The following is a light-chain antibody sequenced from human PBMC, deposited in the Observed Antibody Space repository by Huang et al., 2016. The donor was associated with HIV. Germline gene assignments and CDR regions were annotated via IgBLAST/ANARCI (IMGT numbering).Light chain of an antibody. CDR1: QSVGGY. V-gene: IGKV3-11*01. Sequence: EIVLTQSPATLSLSPGERVTLSCRASQSVGGYLAWYQQKPGQAPRLLIYDTSTRATDIPARFSGSGSETDFTLTISSLEPEDFAVYYCQQPGSFGQGTKVDIK. CDR2: DTS. CDR3: QQPGS. J-gene: IGKJ2*01.